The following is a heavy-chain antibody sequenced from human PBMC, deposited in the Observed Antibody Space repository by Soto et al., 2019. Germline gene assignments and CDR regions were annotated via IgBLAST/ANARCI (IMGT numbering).Heavy chain of an antibody. V-gene: IGHV4-31*03. J-gene: IGHJ4*02. D-gene: IGHD3-9*01. CDR2: IYYSGST. Sequence: QVQLQESGPGLVKPSQTLSLTCTVSGGSISSGGYYWSWIRQHPGKGLEWIGYIYYSGSTYYNPSLKSRVTISVDTSKHQFSLKLSSVTAADTAVYYCARGGGDYDILTGYYFRPFDYWGQGTLVTVSS. CDR3: ARGGGDYDILTGYYFRPFDY. CDR1: GGSISSGGYY.